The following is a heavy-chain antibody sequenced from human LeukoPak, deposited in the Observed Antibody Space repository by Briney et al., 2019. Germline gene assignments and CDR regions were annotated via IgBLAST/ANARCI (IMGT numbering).Heavy chain of an antibody. CDR2: INTDGRST. CDR3: ATCVAVPGLPDS. D-gene: IGHD6-19*01. CDR1: GFTFSSYW. J-gene: IGHJ4*02. Sequence: GGSLRLSCAASGFTFSSYWMHWVRQAPGKGLVWVSRINTDGRSTTYADSVQGRFTISRDNAKNTLYLQMNSLRAEDTAVYYCATCVAVPGLPDSWGQGFLVHVSS. V-gene: IGHV3-74*01.